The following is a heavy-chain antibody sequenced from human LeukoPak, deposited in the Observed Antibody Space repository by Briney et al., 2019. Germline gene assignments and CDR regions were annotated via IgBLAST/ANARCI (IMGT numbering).Heavy chain of an antibody. CDR1: GFNFDDYA. CDR2: ISWNSGSI. Sequence: YLRLYCAAYGFNFDDYAMDWLRQAKGKGLEWVSGISWNSGSIGYADSVKGRFTISRDNAKNSLFLEMNNLRVEDTALYYCAKSGGVVVGVYFDYWGQGTLVTVSS. V-gene: IGHV3-9*01. J-gene: IGHJ4*02. D-gene: IGHD2-15*01. CDR3: AKSGGVVVGVYFDY.